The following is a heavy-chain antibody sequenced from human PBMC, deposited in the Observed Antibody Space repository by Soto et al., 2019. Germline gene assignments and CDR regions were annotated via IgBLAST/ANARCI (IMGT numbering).Heavy chain of an antibody. CDR3: ARGQYYSDSSGFPLHY. D-gene: IGHD3-22*01. J-gene: IGHJ4*02. CDR1: GYTFTSYY. V-gene: IGHV1-46*03. CDR2: INPSGGST. Sequence: QVQLVQSGAEVKKPGASVKVSCKASGYTFTSYYMHWVRQAPGQGLEWMGIINPSGGSTTYAQKFQGRVTMTRDTSTSTAYMELSSLRSEDTAVYYCARGQYYSDSSGFPLHYWGQGTLVTVSS.